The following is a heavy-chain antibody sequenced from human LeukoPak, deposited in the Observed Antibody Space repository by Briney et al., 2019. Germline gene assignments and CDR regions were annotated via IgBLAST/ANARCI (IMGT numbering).Heavy chain of an antibody. Sequence: GGSLRLSCAASGFTVSSNYMSWVRQAPGKGLEWVSVIYSGGSTYYADSVKGRFTISRDNSKNTLYLQMNSLRAEDTAVYYCARDPAAYYYDSSGYFAFDYWGQGTLVTVSS. J-gene: IGHJ4*02. V-gene: IGHV3-53*01. CDR3: ARDPAAYYYDSSGYFAFDY. CDR2: IYSGGST. D-gene: IGHD3-22*01. CDR1: GFTVSSNY.